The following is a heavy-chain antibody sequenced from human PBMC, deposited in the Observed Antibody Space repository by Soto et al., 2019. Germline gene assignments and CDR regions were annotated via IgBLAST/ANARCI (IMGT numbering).Heavy chain of an antibody. CDR3: AGDSYYGSGGFDP. J-gene: IGHJ5*02. CDR1: GASISSSY. Sequence: SETLSLTCTVSGASISSSYWSWIRQSPGKGLEWIGYVYYTGSTKYNPSLKSRVTISVDTSKNQFSLKLSSVTAADTAVYYCAGDSYYGSGGFDPWGQGTLVTFS. D-gene: IGHD3-10*01. CDR2: VYYTGST. V-gene: IGHV4-59*12.